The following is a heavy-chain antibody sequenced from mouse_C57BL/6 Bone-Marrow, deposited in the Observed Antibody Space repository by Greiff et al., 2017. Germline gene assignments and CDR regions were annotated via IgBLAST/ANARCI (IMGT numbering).Heavy chain of an antibody. V-gene: IGHV1-52*01. Sequence: QVQLQQSGAELVRPGSSVKLSCKASGYTFTSCWMHWVKQRPIQGLEWIGNIDPSDSDTHYNQKFKDKATLTVDKSSTTAYMQHSSLTSDDSAVYYCARGGFLRDYAIDYWGQGTSVTVSS. CDR2: IDPSDSDT. CDR3: ARGGFLRDYAIDY. J-gene: IGHJ4*01. CDR1: GYTFTSCW.